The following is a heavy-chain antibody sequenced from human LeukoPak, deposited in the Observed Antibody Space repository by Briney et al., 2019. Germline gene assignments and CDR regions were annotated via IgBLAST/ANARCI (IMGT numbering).Heavy chain of an antibody. V-gene: IGHV3-7*03. CDR3: ARGATVEQWLVGVFDY. D-gene: IGHD6-19*01. CDR2: IKQDGSEK. J-gene: IGHJ4*02. Sequence: GGSLRLSCAASGFTFSSYWMSWVRQAPGKGLEWVANIKQDGSEKYYVDSVKGRFTISRDNAKNSLYLQMNSLRAEDTAVYYCARGATVEQWLVGVFDYWGQGTLVTVSS. CDR1: GFTFSSYW.